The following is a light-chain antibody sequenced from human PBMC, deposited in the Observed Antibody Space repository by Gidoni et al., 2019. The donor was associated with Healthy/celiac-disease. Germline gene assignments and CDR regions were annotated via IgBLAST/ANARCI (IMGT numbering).Light chain of an antibody. CDR2: DVS. Sequence: QSALTQPASVSGSPGQSITISCTGTSSDVGGYNYVSWYQQHPGKAPKLMIHDVSNRPSGVSNRFSGSKSGNTASLTISGLQAEDEADYYCSSYTSSSTLDWVFGGGTKLTVL. J-gene: IGLJ3*02. V-gene: IGLV2-14*01. CDR3: SSYTSSSTLDWV. CDR1: SSDVGGYNY.